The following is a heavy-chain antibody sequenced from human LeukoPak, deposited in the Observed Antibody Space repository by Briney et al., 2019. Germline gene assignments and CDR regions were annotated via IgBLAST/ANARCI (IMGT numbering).Heavy chain of an antibody. V-gene: IGHV3-23*01. D-gene: IGHD2-2*02. CDR3: AKEGCTSTSCYSNY. CDR2: ISGSGDST. Sequence: GGSLRLSCAASGFTFSSYAMNWVRQAPGKGLEWVSVISGSGDSTYYADFVKGRFTISRDNSKNTLYLQMNSLRAEDTAVYYCAKEGCTSTSCYSNYWGQGTLVTVSS. J-gene: IGHJ4*02. CDR1: GFTFSSYA.